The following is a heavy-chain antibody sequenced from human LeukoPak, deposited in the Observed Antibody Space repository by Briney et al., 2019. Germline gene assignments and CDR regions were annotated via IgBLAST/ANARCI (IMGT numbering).Heavy chain of an antibody. CDR2: IYPGDSDT. V-gene: IGHV5-51*01. D-gene: IGHD3-10*01. Sequence: GESLKISCKGSGYSFTSYWIGWVRQLPGKGLEWMGIIYPGDSDTRYSPSFQGQVTISADKSISTAYLQWSSLKASDTAMYYCARQVAYYYGSGGRDYWGQGTLVTVSS. CDR1: GYSFTSYW. J-gene: IGHJ4*02. CDR3: ARQVAYYYGSGGRDY.